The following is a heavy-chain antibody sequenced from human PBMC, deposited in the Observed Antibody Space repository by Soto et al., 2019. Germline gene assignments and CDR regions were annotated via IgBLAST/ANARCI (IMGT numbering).Heavy chain of an antibody. J-gene: IGHJ6*02. Sequence: GASVKVSCKASGYTFTSYAMHWVRQAPGQRLEWMGWINAGNGNTKYSQKFQGRVTITRDTSASTAYMELSSLRSEDTAVYYCARDAATVTTSYYYYGMDVWAQGTTVTVSS. CDR2: INAGNGNT. V-gene: IGHV1-3*01. D-gene: IGHD4-4*01. CDR1: GYTFTSYA. CDR3: ARDAATVTTSYYYYGMDV.